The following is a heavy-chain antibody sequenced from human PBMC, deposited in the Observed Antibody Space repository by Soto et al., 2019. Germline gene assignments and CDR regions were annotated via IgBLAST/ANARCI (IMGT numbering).Heavy chain of an antibody. J-gene: IGHJ6*02. CDR1: GYTFTSYG. CDR3: ARAGDSSSSFYYYGMDV. CDR2: ISAYNGNT. Sequence: ASVKVSCKASGYTFTSYGISWVRQAPGQGLEWMGWISAYNGNTNYAQKLQGRVTMTTDTSTSTAYMELRSLRSDDTAVYYCARAGDSSSSFYYYGMDVWGQGTTVTVSS. D-gene: IGHD6-6*01. V-gene: IGHV1-18*01.